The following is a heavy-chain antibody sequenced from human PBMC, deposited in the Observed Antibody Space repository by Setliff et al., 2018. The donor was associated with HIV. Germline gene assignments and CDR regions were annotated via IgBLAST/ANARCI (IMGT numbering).Heavy chain of an antibody. V-gene: IGHV1-69*06. CDR3: ARDERITGTTGPFDI. D-gene: IGHD1-7*01. Sequence: SVKVSCKASGGTLSTYSIGWVRQAPGLGLEWMGRIILISGTTKYAQKFQGRVTITADKSPATAYMQLSSLRSEDTAVYYCARDERITGTTGPFDIWGQGTMVTVSS. CDR2: IILISGTT. J-gene: IGHJ3*02. CDR1: GGTLSTYS.